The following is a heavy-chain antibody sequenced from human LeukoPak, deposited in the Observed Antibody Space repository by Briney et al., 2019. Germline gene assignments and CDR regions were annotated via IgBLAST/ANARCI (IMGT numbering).Heavy chain of an antibody. CDR2: IYYSGST. CDR1: GGSISSYY. V-gene: IGHV4-59*12. Sequence: PSETLSLTCTVSGGSISSYYWSWIRQPPGKGLEWIGYIYYSGSTNYNPSLKSRVTISVDTSKNQFSLKLSSVTAADTAVYYCARDPSIFGESPMDVWGQGTTVTVSS. D-gene: IGHD3-10*01. CDR3: ARDPSIFGESPMDV. J-gene: IGHJ6*02.